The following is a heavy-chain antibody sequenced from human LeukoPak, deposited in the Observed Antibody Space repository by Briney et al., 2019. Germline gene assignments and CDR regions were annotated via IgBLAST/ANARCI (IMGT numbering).Heavy chain of an antibody. J-gene: IGHJ4*02. CDR2: ISSSSSYI. Sequence: PGGSLRLSCAHSGFTFSSYSMNGVRQAPGKGLEWVSSISSSSSYIYYADSVKGRFTISRDNAKNSLYLHMNSLRAEDTAVYYCARDGRENYDYDSSGYFIDYWGQGTLVTVSS. CDR1: GFTFSSYS. V-gene: IGHV3-21*01. D-gene: IGHD3-22*01. CDR3: ARDGRENYDYDSSGYFIDY.